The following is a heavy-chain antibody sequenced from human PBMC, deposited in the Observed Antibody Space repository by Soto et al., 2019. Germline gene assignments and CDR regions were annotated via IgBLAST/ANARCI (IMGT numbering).Heavy chain of an antibody. CDR3: ARSPGTTVKIRYGMDV. Sequence: QVQLVESGGGVVQPGRSLRLSCAASGFTFSSYGMHWVRQAPGKGLEWVAVIWYDGSNKYYADSVKGRFTISRDNSKNXLDLQMNSLRAEDTAVYYCARSPGTTVKIRYGMDVWGQGTTVTVSS. CDR2: IWYDGSNK. J-gene: IGHJ6*02. CDR1: GFTFSSYG. V-gene: IGHV3-33*01. D-gene: IGHD4-17*01.